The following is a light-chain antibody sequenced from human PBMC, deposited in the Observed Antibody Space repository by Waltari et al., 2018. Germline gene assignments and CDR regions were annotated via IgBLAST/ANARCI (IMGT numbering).Light chain of an antibody. CDR3: MQAVQTPLT. CDR2: LGS. CDR1: QSLLYSNGYNY. V-gene: IGKV2-28*01. J-gene: IGKJ4*01. Sequence: DIVMTQSPLSLPVTPGEPASISCRSSQSLLYSNGYNYLDCYLQKPGQSPQLLIYLGSNRASGVPDRFSGSGSGTDFTLKISRVEAEDVGVYYCMQAVQTPLTFGGGTKVEIK.